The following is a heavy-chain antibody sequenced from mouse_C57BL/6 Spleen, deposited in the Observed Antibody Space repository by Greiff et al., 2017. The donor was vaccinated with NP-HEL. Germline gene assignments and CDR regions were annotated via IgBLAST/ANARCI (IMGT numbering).Heavy chain of an antibody. V-gene: IGHV1-80*01. Sequence: VQLQQSGAELVKPGASVKISCKASGYAFSSYWMNWVKQRPGKGLEWIGQIYPGDGDTNYNGKFKGKATLTADKSSSTAYMQLSSLTSEDSAVYFCARGEIITTVVGYAMDYWGQGTSVTVSS. J-gene: IGHJ4*01. CDR3: ARGEIITTVVGYAMDY. CDR2: IYPGDGDT. CDR1: GYAFSSYW. D-gene: IGHD1-1*01.